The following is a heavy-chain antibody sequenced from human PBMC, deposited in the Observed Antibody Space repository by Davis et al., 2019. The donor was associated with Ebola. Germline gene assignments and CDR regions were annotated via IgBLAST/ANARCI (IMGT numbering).Heavy chain of an antibody. D-gene: IGHD2-21*01. V-gene: IGHV3-23*01. J-gene: IGHJ2*01. CDR2: ISGSGGST. Sequence: GESLKISCAASGFTFSSYAMSWVRQAPGKGLEWVSAISGSGGSTYYADSVKGRFTISRDNSKNTPYLQMNSLRAEDTAVYYCAKDVSIVAWYFDLWGRGTLVTVSS. CDR3: AKDVSIVAWYFDL. CDR1: GFTFSSYA.